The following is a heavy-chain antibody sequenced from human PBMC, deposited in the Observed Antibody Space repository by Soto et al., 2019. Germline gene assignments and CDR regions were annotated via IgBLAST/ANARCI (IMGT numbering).Heavy chain of an antibody. D-gene: IGHD2-2*01. J-gene: IGHJ6*02. V-gene: IGHV3-21*01. CDR3: ARDIASDCRSTRCYHYYYYGMDV. CDR1: GFTFSSYS. CDR2: IRSSSSYI. Sequence: EVQLVESGGGLVKPGGSLRLSCAASGFTFSSYSMNWVRQAPGKGLEWVSSIRSSSSYIYYADSVKGRFTISRDNAKNSLSLQMNSLRAEDRAVYYCARDIASDCRSTRCYHYYYYGMDVWGQGTPVTVSS.